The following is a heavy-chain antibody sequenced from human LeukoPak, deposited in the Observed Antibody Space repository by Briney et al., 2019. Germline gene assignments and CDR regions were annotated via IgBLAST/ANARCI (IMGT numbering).Heavy chain of an antibody. CDR2: ISHDGNNK. V-gene: IGHV3-30*14. J-gene: IGHJ4*02. Sequence: GGSLRLSCAASEFTFSGYAMHWVRQAPGKGLDWVAVISHDGNNKYYADSVKGRFTISRDNSKNTLYLQMNSLRAEDTAVYYCARVHDSSSWSFDYWGQGTLVTVSS. D-gene: IGHD6-13*01. CDR1: EFTFSGYA. CDR3: ARVHDSSSWSFDY.